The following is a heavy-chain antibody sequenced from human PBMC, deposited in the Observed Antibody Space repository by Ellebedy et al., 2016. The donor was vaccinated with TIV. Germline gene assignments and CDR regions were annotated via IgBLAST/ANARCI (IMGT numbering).Heavy chain of an antibody. J-gene: IGHJ4*02. D-gene: IGHD3-10*01. Sequence: ASVKVSCXTSAYTFTSYYIHWVRQVPGQGLEWMGWFNPDTGGTQYAQKFLGSVSMTSDTSVNTAYMELNGLTSDDMGVYYCARGRGRAHFDNWGLGTLVAVSS. CDR3: ARGRGRAHFDN. CDR1: AYTFTSYY. CDR2: FNPDTGGT. V-gene: IGHV1-2*02.